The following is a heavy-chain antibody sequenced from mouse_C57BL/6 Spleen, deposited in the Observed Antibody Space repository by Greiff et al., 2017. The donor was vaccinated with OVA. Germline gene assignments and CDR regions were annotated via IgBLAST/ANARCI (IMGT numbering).Heavy chain of an antibody. CDR1: GYNFPSYW. D-gene: IGHD2-12*01. V-gene: IGHV1-55*01. CDR2: IYPGSGST. J-gene: IGHJ4*01. Sequence: QVQLQQPGAVLVKPRVSVKMSCKASGYNFPSYWITWVKQRPGQGLEWLGDIYPGSGSTNYNEKFKSKATLTVDTSSSTAYMQLSNLTSEDTAVYCCARRYNYDEAMSYGGEGTSGTVTS. CDR3: ARRYNYDEAMSY.